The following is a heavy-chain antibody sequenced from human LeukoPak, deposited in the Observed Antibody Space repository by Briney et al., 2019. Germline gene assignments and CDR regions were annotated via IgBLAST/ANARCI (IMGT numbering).Heavy chain of an antibody. Sequence: GGSLRLSCAASGFTFSSYSMNWVRQAPGKGLEWVSSISSSSSYIYYADSVKGRFTISRNNAKNSLYLQMNSLRAEDTAVYYCARWQYQLLFSYYYYYMDVWGKGTTVTISS. CDR1: GFTFSSYS. V-gene: IGHV3-21*01. J-gene: IGHJ6*03. D-gene: IGHD2-2*01. CDR2: ISSSSSYI. CDR3: ARWQYQLLFSYYYYYMDV.